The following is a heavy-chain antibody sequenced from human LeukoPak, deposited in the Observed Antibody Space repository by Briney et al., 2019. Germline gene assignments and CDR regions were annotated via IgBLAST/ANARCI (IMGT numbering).Heavy chain of an antibody. CDR3: AREGGDNWNDFFDY. D-gene: IGHD1-1*01. CDR2: ISSSSSTI. J-gene: IGHJ4*02. CDR1: GFTFSSYS. V-gene: IGHV3-48*04. Sequence: GGSLRLSCAASGFTFSSYSMNWVRQAPGKGLEWVSYISSSSSTIYYAGSVKGRFTISRDNAKNSLYLQMNSLRAEDTAVYYCAREGGDNWNDFFDYWGQGTLVTVSS.